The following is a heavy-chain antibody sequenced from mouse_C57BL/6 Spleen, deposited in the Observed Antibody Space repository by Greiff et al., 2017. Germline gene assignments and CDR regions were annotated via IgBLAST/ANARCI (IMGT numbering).Heavy chain of an antibody. D-gene: IGHD1-1*01. J-gene: IGHJ4*01. CDR1: GYTFTSYW. CDR2: IDPSDSYT. CDR3: ARHGSSFSYYATDY. Sequence: QVQLQQPGAELVMPGASVKLSCKASGYTFTSYWMHWVKQRPGQGLEWIGEIDPSDSYTNYNQKFTGKSTLTVDKSSSTAYMQLSSLTSEDSAVYYCARHGSSFSYYATDYWGQGTSVTVSS. V-gene: IGHV1-69*01.